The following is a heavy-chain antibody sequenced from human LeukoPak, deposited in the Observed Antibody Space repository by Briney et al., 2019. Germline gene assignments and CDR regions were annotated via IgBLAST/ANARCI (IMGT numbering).Heavy chain of an antibody. CDR3: AKNKNGFWSACDS. CDR1: EITFKYSA. J-gene: IGHJ4*02. Sequence: PGGSLRLSCADSEITFKYSAMSWVRRAPGQGLEWVATISVGAENTYYAGSVKGRFTISRDDSKNTLNLQMNTLRAEDTAMYYCAKNKNGFWSACDSWGQGALVTVSS. CDR2: ISVGAENT. V-gene: IGHV3-23*01. D-gene: IGHD3-3*01.